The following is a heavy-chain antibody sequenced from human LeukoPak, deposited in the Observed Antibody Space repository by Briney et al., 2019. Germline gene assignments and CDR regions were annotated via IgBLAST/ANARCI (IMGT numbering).Heavy chain of an antibody. CDR2: ISGDGGST. V-gene: IGHV3-43*02. D-gene: IGHD1/OR15-1a*01. CDR3: AKDLLEHQLYNWFDP. CDR1: GFTFDDYA. Sequence: GGSLTLSCAASGFTFDDYAMHWVRQAPGKGLEWFSLISGDGGSTYYADSVKGRFTISRDNSKNSLYLQMNSLRTEDTALYYCAKDLLEHQLYNWFDPWGQGTLVTVSS. J-gene: IGHJ5*02.